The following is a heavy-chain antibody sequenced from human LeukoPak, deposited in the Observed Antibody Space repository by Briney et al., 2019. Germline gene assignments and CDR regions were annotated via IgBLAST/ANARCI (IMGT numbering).Heavy chain of an antibody. J-gene: IGHJ6*03. CDR3: ARDRVEYSNSFYYMDV. D-gene: IGHD6-6*01. Sequence: SVRVSCKASGGAFSNYAISWVRQAPGQGLEWMRGIIPTFATANYAQKFQGRVTITTDESTSTAYMELSSLRSEDTAVYYCARDRVEYSNSFYYMDVWGRGTTVTVSS. V-gene: IGHV1-69*05. CDR1: GGAFSNYA. CDR2: IIPTFATA.